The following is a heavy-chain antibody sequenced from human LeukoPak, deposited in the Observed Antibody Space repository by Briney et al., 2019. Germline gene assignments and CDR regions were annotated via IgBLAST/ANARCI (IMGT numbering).Heavy chain of an antibody. D-gene: IGHD3-16*02. V-gene: IGHV3-49*03. CDR1: GFTFSSYA. J-gene: IGHJ4*02. Sequence: PGGSLRLSCVASGFTFSSYAMSWFRQAPGKGLEWVGFIRSKAYGGTTEYAASVKGRFTISRDDSKSIAYLQMNSLKTEDTAVYYCTRDLGDYVWGSYRYAPNFDYWGQGTLVTVSS. CDR2: IRSKAYGGTT. CDR3: TRDLGDYVWGSYRYAPNFDY.